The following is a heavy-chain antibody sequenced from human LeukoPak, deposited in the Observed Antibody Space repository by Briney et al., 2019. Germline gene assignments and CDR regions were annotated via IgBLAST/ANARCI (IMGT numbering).Heavy chain of an antibody. CDR3: AKDGGYSSGWPS. D-gene: IGHD6-19*01. CDR1: GFTFSSYA. Sequence: GGSLRLSCAACGFTFSSYAMSWVRQAPGKGLEWVSAISGSGGSIYYADSVKGRFTISRDNSKNTLFLQMNSLRAEDTAVYYCAKDGGYSSGWPSWGQGTLVTVSS. CDR2: ISGSGGSI. V-gene: IGHV3-23*01. J-gene: IGHJ4*02.